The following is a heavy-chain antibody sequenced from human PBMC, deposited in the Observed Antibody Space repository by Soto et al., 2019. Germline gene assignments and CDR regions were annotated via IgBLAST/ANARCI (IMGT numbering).Heavy chain of an antibody. V-gene: IGHV3-53*01. CDR3: ATWHEREHAYDV. D-gene: IGHD1-1*01. CDR1: GFTISGKKY. Sequence: GGSLRLSCAAFGFTISGKKYVAWVRQAPGKGLEWVSALYDLDGSFYAASVKGRFTTSSDSSKTTVYLQMNDLRPDDTAVYYCATWHEREHAYDVWGQGTTVTVS. CDR2: LYDLDGS. J-gene: IGHJ3*01.